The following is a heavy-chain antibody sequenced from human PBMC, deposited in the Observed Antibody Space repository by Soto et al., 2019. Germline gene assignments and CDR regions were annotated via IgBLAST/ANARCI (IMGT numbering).Heavy chain of an antibody. D-gene: IGHD4-17*01. CDR2: FDPEDGET. J-gene: IGHJ3*02. Sequence: EASVKVSYKVSGYTLTELSMHWVRQAPGKGLEWMGGFDPEDGETIYAQKFQGRVTMTEDTSTDTAYMELSSLRSEDTAVYYCATQPPPLYGDAHAFDIWGQGTMVTVSS. V-gene: IGHV1-24*01. CDR3: ATQPPPLYGDAHAFDI. CDR1: GYTLTELS.